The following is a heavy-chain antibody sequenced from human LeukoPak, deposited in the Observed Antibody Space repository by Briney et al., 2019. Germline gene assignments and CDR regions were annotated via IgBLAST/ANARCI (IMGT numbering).Heavy chain of an antibody. CDR2: IYYSGST. V-gene: IGHV4-34*01. J-gene: IGHJ5*02. Sequence: SETLSLTCAVYGGSFSGYYWSWIRQPPGKGLEWIGSIYYSGSTYYNPSLKSRVTISVDTSKNQFSLKLSSVTAADTAVYYCARHLENWSFGGWGAPGGIDWFDPWGQGTLVTVSS. CDR3: ARHLENWSFGGWGAPGGIDWFDP. D-gene: IGHD3-3*01. CDR1: GGSFSGYY.